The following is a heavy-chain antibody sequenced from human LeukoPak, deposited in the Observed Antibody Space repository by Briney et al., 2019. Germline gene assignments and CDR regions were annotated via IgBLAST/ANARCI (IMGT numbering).Heavy chain of an antibody. CDR3: TKDRVWNSFDS. J-gene: IGHJ4*02. D-gene: IGHD1-1*01. CDR2: INTDGSST. V-gene: IGHV3-74*01. Sequence: PGGSLGLSCAASGFTFSNHWMNWVRQAPGKGLVWVSRINTDGSSTTYADSVKGRFTISRDNAKNTLYLQMNSLKNEDTAVYYCTKDRVWNSFDSWGQGTLVTVSS. CDR1: GFTFSNHW.